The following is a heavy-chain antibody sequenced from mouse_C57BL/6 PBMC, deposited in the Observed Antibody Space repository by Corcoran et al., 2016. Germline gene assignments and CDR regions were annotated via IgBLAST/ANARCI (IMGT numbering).Heavy chain of an antibody. V-gene: IGHV1-81*01. J-gene: IGHJ3*01. CDR1: GYTFTSYG. D-gene: IGHD4-1*01. CDR2: IYPRSGNT. CDR3: ARESLTSWFAY. Sequence: QVQLQQSGAELARPGASVKLSCKAPGYTFTSYGISWVKQRTGQGLEWIGEIYPRSGNTYYNEKFKGKATLTADKSSSTAYMELRSLTSEDSAVYFCARESLTSWFAYWGQGTLVTVSA.